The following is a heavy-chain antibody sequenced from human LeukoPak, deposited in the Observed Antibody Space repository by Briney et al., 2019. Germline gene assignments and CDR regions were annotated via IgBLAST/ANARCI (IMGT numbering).Heavy chain of an antibody. D-gene: IGHD6-13*01. Sequence: PGGSLRLCCAASGFTFSSYGMHWVPQAPGKGLESVGFIRYDGSNKYYADSVKGRFTISRDNSKNTLYLQMNSLRAEDTAVYYCAKGVSSWYRDNWFDPWGQGTLVTVSS. CDR3: AKGVSSWYRDNWFDP. CDR1: GFTFSSYG. CDR2: IRYDGSNK. V-gene: IGHV3-30*02. J-gene: IGHJ5*02.